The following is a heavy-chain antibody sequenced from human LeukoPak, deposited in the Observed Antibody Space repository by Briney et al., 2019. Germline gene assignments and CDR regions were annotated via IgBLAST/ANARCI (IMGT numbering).Heavy chain of an antibody. CDR1: GYTFTSCG. CDR3: ARDVSSWYLDY. D-gene: IGHD6-13*01. CDR2: ISAYNGNT. J-gene: IGHJ4*02. Sequence: GASVKVSCKASGYTFTSCGITWVRQVPGQGLEWMGWISAYNGNTKYEQKLQGRLTMTTDIYTNTAYMELRSLRSDDTAVYYCARDVSSWYLDYWGQGTLVTVSS. V-gene: IGHV1-18*01.